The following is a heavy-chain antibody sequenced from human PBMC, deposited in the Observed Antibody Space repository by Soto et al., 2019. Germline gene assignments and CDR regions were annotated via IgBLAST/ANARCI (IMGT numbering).Heavy chain of an antibody. CDR1: GGSISSGGYY. Sequence: SETLSLTCTVSGGSISSGGYYWSWIRQHPGKGLEWIGYIYYSGSTYYNPSLKSRVTISVDTSKNQFSLKLSSVTAADTAVYYCARDVAGHCSGTSCYDYYYYGMDVWGQGTTVTVSS. CDR3: ARDVAGHCSGTSCYDYYYYGMDV. D-gene: IGHD2-2*01. CDR2: IYYSGST. J-gene: IGHJ6*02. V-gene: IGHV4-31*02.